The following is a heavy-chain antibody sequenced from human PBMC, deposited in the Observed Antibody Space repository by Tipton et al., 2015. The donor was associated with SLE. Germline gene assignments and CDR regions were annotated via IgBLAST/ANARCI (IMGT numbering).Heavy chain of an antibody. CDR3: ARGRDYYDYATDV. D-gene: IGHD3-16*01. J-gene: IGHJ6*02. CDR1: GGSISSAGSYY. Sequence: TLSLTCSVSGGSISSAGSYYWTWIRLPAGKGLAWIGHIYTSGSTKYNPPLQSRVSISKDTSKNQFSLKLSSVTAADTAVYYCARGRDYYDYATDVWGQGTTVTVSS. CDR2: IYTSGST. V-gene: IGHV4-61*09.